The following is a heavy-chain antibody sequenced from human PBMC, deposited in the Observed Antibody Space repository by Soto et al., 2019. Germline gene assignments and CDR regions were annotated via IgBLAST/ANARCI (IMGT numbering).Heavy chain of an antibody. CDR3: ARGPPLWFGESRWLVNWFDP. CDR2: IIPIFGTA. V-gene: IGHV1-69*01. Sequence: QVQLVQSGAEVKKPGSSVKVSCKASGGTFSSYAISWVRQAPGQGLEWMGGIIPIFGTANYAQKFQGRVTITADESTSTAYMELSSLRFEDTAVYYCARGPPLWFGESRWLVNWFDPWGQGTLVTVSS. J-gene: IGHJ5*02. D-gene: IGHD3-10*01. CDR1: GGTFSSYA.